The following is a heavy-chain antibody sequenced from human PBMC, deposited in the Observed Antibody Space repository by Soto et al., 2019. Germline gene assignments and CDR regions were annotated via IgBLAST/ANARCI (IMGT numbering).Heavy chain of an antibody. V-gene: IGHV3-23*01. J-gene: IGHJ4*02. CDR2: IKNDGTST. CDR3: AQLGLMTFSHKHYFNH. CDR1: GFNFDNYG. Sequence: GGSLRLSCVASGFNFDNYGMSWVRQAPGEGLEWVSAIKNDGTSTYYAASVEDRFTISRDNSKNTLYLQLNSLRAEDTAVYYCAQLGLMTFSHKHYFNHWGRGTLVTVSS. D-gene: IGHD3-16*01.